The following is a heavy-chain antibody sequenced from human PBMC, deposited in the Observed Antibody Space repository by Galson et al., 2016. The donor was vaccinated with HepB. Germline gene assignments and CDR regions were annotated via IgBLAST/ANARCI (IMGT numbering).Heavy chain of an antibody. CDR3: ARGGGKPGISYGLDV. CDR1: GLTFSSYW. Sequence: SLRLSCAASGLTFSSYWMHWVRQAPGKGLVWVSRINSDGGSKDYADSVTGRFTISRDNAKNTLYLQMNSLRDEDTAVYFCARGGGKPGISYGLDVWGQGTTVTVSS. CDR2: INSDGGSK. V-gene: IGHV3-74*01. J-gene: IGHJ6*02. D-gene: IGHD3-10*01.